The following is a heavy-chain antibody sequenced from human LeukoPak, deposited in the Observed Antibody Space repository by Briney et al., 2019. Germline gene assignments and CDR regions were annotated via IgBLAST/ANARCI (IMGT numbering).Heavy chain of an antibody. CDR2: IYYSGST. Sequence: PSQTLSLTCTVSGGSISSGDYYWSWIRQPPGKGLEWIGYIYYSGSTYYNPSLKSRVTISVDTSKNQFSLKLSSVTAADTAVYYCARGGYDFWSGYSADYWGQGTLVTVSS. J-gene: IGHJ4*02. CDR1: GGSISSGDYY. D-gene: IGHD3-3*01. CDR3: ARGGYDFWSGYSADY. V-gene: IGHV4-30-4*08.